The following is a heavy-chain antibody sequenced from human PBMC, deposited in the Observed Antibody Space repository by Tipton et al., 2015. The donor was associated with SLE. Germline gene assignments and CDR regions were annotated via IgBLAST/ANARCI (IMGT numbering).Heavy chain of an antibody. Sequence: LRLSCAASGFIFDDYAMHWVRQAPGKGLEWVSLISWDGGSTYCADSVKGRFTISRDNSKNSLYLQMNSLRAEDTALYYCAKDMGGHDAFDIWGQGTMVTVSS. CDR2: ISWDGGST. J-gene: IGHJ3*02. CDR3: AKDMGGHDAFDI. CDR1: GFIFDDYA. D-gene: IGHD3-16*01. V-gene: IGHV3-43D*03.